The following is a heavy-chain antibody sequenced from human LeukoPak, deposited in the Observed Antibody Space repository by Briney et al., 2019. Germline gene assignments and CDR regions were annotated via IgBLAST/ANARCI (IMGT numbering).Heavy chain of an antibody. CDR2: IIPIFGTA. V-gene: IGHV1-69*13. J-gene: IGHJ6*02. CDR1: GYTFTSYG. Sequence: SVKVSCKASGYTFTSYGISWVRQAPGQGLEWMGGIIPIFGTANYAQKFQGRVTITADESTSTAYMELSSLRSEDTAVYYCARVRLVPAAATSGYYYGMDVWGQGTTVTVSS. D-gene: IGHD2-2*01. CDR3: ARVRLVPAAATSGYYYGMDV.